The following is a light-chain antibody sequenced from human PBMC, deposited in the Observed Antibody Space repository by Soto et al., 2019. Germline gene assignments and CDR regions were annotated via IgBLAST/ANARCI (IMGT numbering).Light chain of an antibody. Sequence: DIVMTQSPDSLAVSLGERATINCKSSQSVLYSSDNKNFLAWYRQKPGQPPKMLIYLASTRGPGVPDRFSGSGSGTDFTLIISSLQAEDVAVYYCQQYYSTPRTFGQGTRVEIK. V-gene: IGKV4-1*01. CDR2: LAS. CDR3: QQYYSTPRT. J-gene: IGKJ1*01. CDR1: QSVLYSSDNKNF.